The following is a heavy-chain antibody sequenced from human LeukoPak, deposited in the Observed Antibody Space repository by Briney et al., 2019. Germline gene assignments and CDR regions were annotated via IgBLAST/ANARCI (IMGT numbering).Heavy chain of an antibody. CDR2: ISGSGGGT. D-gene: IGHD5-18*01. Sequence: QPGGSLRLSCAASGFTFSSYAMSWVRQATGKGLEWVSAISGSGGGTYYADSVKGRFTISRDNSKNTLYLQMNSLRAEDTAVYYCAKEGARIQLWPRFDPWGQGILVTVSS. CDR3: AKEGARIQLWPRFDP. V-gene: IGHV3-23*01. CDR1: GFTFSSYA. J-gene: IGHJ5*02.